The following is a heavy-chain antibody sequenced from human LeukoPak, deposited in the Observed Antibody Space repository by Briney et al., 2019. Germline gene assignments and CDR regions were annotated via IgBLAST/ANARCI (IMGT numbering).Heavy chain of an antibody. CDR1: GYTFTGYY. V-gene: IGHV1-2*02. CDR2: INPNRGGT. D-gene: IGHD2-15*01. J-gene: IGHJ4*02. Sequence: ASVKVSCKASGYTFTGYYMHWVRQAPGQGLEWMGWINPNRGGTNYAQKFQGRVTMTRDTSISTVYMELSRLRSDDTAVYYCARGYCSGGSCNPFDYWGQGTLVTVSS. CDR3: ARGYCSGGSCNPFDY.